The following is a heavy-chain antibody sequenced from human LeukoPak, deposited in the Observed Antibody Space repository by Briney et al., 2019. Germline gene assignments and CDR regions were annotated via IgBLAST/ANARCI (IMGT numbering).Heavy chain of an antibody. V-gene: IGHV1-18*01. CDR1: GYTFTSYG. CDR2: ISAHNGNT. Sequence: GASVKVPCKASGYTFTSYGISWVRQAPGQGLEWMGWISAHNGNTNYAQKFQGRVMITADKSTSTAYMEPSSMRSKETAVYYSARATANFWSGYSTHFDPWGQGTLVTVSS. J-gene: IGHJ5*02. D-gene: IGHD3-3*01. CDR3: ARATANFWSGYSTHFDP.